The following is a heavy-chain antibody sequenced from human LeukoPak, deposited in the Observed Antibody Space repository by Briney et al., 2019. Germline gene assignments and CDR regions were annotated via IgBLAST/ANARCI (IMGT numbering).Heavy chain of an antibody. CDR3: AKDHGNIAAARIVYYYYGMDV. CDR1: GFTFSSYG. V-gene: IGHV3-30*02. J-gene: IGHJ6*02. CDR2: IRYDGNNK. Sequence: PGGSLRLSCAASGFTFSSYGMHWVRQAPGKGLEWVAFIRYDGNNKYYADSVKGRFTISRDNSKNMLDLQMSSLRAEDTAVYYCAKDHGNIAAARIVYYYYGMDVWGQGTTVPVSS. D-gene: IGHD6-13*01.